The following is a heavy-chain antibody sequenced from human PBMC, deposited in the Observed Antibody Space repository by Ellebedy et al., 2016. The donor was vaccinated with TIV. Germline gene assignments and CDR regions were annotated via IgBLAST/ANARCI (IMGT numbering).Heavy chain of an antibody. CDR2: IYPGDSDT. D-gene: IGHD1-20*01. V-gene: IGHV5-51*01. CDR1: GYRFSTYW. J-gene: IGHJ3*02. Sequence: GESLKISCKGSGYRFSTYWIGWVRQMPGKGLEWMGIIYPGDSDTRYSPSFQGQVTMSADKSISTAYLQWSSLKASDTAMYYCATYIRSDNLDDGFDIWGQGTMVTVSS. CDR3: ATYIRSDNLDDGFDI.